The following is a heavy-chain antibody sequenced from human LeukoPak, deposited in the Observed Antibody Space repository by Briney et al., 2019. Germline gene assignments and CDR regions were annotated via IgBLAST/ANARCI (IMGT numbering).Heavy chain of an antibody. CDR2: VKEDGSEE. D-gene: IGHD5/OR15-5a*01. V-gene: IGHV3-7*01. J-gene: IGHJ4*02. CDR3: ARLLHYERSVYRPVDC. CDR1: GFTFSSHS. Sequence: GGXXXXXCAAXGFTFSSHSMSWVRQAPGKGLEWVANVKEDGSEENYVDSVKGRFTISRDNAVKSLYLQMNSLRAEDTTVYFCARLLHYERSVYRPVDCWGQGTLVAVSS.